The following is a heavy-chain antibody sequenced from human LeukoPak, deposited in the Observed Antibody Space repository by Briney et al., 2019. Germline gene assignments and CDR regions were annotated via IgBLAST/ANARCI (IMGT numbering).Heavy chain of an antibody. J-gene: IGHJ4*02. Sequence: GGSLRLSCAASGFTFDDYAMHWVRQAPGKGLEWVSLITWDGGSTYYADSVKGRFTISRDNNKNSLYLQMNSLRAEDTALYYCARDPPRGYSGYGIDYWGQGTLVTVSS. CDR3: ARDPPRGYSGYGIDY. CDR2: ITWDGGST. CDR1: GFTFDDYA. V-gene: IGHV3-43D*04. D-gene: IGHD5-12*01.